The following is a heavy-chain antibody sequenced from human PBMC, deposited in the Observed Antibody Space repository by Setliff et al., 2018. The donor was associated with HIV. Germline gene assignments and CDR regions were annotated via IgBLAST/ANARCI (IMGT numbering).Heavy chain of an antibody. CDR1: GNSFSNHW. CDR2: IDPSDSYT. Sequence: HGESLKISCKGSGNSFSNHWISWVRQVPGQGLEWMGNIDPSDSYTHYSPSFQGHVTISRDNSKNTLYLQMNSLRPEDTAVYYCAKEKHSSGYLDYWGQGTLVTVSS. V-gene: IGHV5-10-1*01. J-gene: IGHJ4*02. CDR3: AKEKHSSGYLDY. D-gene: IGHD3-22*01.